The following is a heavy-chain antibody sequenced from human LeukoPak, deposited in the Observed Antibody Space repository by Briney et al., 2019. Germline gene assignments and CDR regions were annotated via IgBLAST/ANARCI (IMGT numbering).Heavy chain of an antibody. D-gene: IGHD1-26*01. J-gene: IGHJ4*02. CDR2: IIPIFGTA. Sequence: GASVKVSCKASGGTFSSYAISWVRQAPGQGLEWMGGIIPIFGTANYAQKLQGRVTMTTDTSTSTAYMELRSLRSDDTAVYYCARSGGSYRGGDYWGQGTLVTVSS. CDR3: ARSGGSYRGGDY. V-gene: IGHV1-69*05. CDR1: GGTFSSYA.